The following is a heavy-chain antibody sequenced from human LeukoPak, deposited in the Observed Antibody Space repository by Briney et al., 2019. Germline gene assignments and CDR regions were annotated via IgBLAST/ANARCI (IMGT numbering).Heavy chain of an antibody. Sequence: PGGSLRLSCAASGFTFNNYWMHWVRQAPGKGLVWVSCINSDGSSTSYADSVKGRFTISRDNAKNTLYLQVNSLRAEDTAVYYCARGGGYSYAAKDYWGQGTLVTVSS. D-gene: IGHD5-18*01. CDR2: INSDGSST. V-gene: IGHV3-74*01. J-gene: IGHJ4*02. CDR1: GFTFNNYW. CDR3: ARGGGYSYAAKDY.